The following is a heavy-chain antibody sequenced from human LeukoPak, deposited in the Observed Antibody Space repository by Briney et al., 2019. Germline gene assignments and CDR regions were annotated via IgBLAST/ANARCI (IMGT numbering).Heavy chain of an antibody. J-gene: IGHJ5*02. V-gene: IGHV1-2*04. CDR1: GYTFTGYY. CDR2: INPNSGGT. Sequence: ASVKVSCKASGYTFTGYYMHWVRQAPGQGLEWMGWINPNSGGTNYAQKFQGWVTMARGTSISTAYMELSRLRSDDTAVYYCARDQEGKRNWFDPWGQGTLVTVSS. CDR3: ARDQEGKRNWFDP.